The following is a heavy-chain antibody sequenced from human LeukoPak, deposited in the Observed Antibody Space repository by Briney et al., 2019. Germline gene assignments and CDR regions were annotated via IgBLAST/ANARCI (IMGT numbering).Heavy chain of an antibody. Sequence: SETLSLTCTVSGGSISSGSYYWSWIRQPAGKGLEWIGRIYTSGSTNYNPSLKSRVTISVDTSKNQFSLKLSSVTAADTAVYYCARGSTMVRGVIISSAYYFDYWGQGTLVTVSS. J-gene: IGHJ4*02. CDR3: ARGSTMVRGVIISSAYYFDY. D-gene: IGHD3-10*01. CDR1: GGSISSGSYY. CDR2: IYTSGST. V-gene: IGHV4-61*02.